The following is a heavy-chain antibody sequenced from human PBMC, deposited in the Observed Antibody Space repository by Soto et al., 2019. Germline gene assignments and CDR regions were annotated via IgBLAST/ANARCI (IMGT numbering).Heavy chain of an antibody. CDR3: SRGRGEFYA. CDR1: GASLSDNY. CDR2: INHSGNT. D-gene: IGHD2-21*01. J-gene: IGHJ5*02. Sequence: QVHLQQWRAGLLKPSETPSLTSAVYGASLSDNYCNWLPQPPGKWLEWSGEINHSGNTNYNPSRRSGVTITIDTSKNQLAMNLRSVAAADTAVYYCSRGRGEFYAWGQGTPVTVYS. V-gene: IGHV4-34*01.